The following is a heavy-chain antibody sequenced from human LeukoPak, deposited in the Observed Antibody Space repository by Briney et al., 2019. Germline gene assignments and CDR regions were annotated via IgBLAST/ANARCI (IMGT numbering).Heavy chain of an antibody. CDR3: ARDYYYDSSGYYAFDY. CDR1: GYTFSSYG. D-gene: IGHD3-22*01. V-gene: IGHV1-18*01. CDR2: ISAYNGNT. Sequence: GASVKVSCKASGYTFSSYGISWVRQAPGQGLEWMGWISAYNGNTNYAQKLQGRVTMTTDTSTSTAYMEPRSLRSDDTAVYYCARDYYYDSSGYYAFDYWGQGTLVTVSS. J-gene: IGHJ4*02.